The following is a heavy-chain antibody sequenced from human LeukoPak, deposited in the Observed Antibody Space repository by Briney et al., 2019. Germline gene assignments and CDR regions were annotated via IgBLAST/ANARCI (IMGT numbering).Heavy chain of an antibody. CDR3: ARGDLWLGH. CDR2: IKSDGSEE. CDR1: GFTFSSYW. J-gene: IGHJ4*02. D-gene: IGHD3-10*01. V-gene: IGHV3-7*01. Sequence: GGSLRLSCAASGFTFSSYWMHWVRQAPEKGLEWVANIKSDGSEEYYGDSVKGRFTISRDNAKNSLYLQMNSLRVEDTAVYYCARGDLWLGHWGQGSLVTVSS.